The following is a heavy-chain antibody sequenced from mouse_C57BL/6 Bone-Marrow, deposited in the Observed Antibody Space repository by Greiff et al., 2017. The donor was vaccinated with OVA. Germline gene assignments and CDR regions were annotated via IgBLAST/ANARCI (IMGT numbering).Heavy chain of an antibody. CDR3: ARDEGNWDFEV. J-gene: IGHJ1*03. CDR1: GFTFSDFY. V-gene: IGHV7-1*01. CDR2: SRNKANDYTT. Sequence: EVKLMESGGGLVQSGRSLRLSCATSGFTFSDFYMEWVRQAPGKGLEWIAASRNKANDYTTEYSASVKGRFIVSRDTSQSILYHQMNALRADDNAIYYCARDEGNWDFEVWGTGTTVTVSS.